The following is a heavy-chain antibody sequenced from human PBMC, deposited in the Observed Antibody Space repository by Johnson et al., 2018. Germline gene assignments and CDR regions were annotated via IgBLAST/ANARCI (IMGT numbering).Heavy chain of an antibody. D-gene: IGHD7-27*01. CDR3: ARVLGTRSLYYYYGMDV. CDR2: IWYDGSNK. V-gene: IGHV3-33*01. Sequence: QVQLVESGGGVVQPGRSLRLSCAASGFTFSSYGMHWVRQAPGKGLEWVAVIWYDGSNKYYADPVKGRFTISRDNSKNTLYLQMNSLRAEDTAVYYCARVLGTRSLYYYYGMDVWGQGTTVTVSS. CDR1: GFTFSSYG. J-gene: IGHJ6*02.